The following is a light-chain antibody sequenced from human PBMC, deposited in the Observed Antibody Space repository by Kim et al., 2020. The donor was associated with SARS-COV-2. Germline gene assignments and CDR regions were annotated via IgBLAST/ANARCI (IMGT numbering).Light chain of an antibody. Sequence: GQSITISCTGTTSDVGSYNLVSWYQQYPGKAPKLMIYEVLKRPSGVSNRFSGSKSGNTASLTISGLQAEDEADYYCCSYAGSDTSLFGPGTKVTVL. J-gene: IGLJ1*01. V-gene: IGLV2-23*02. CDR3: CSYAGSDTSL. CDR1: TSDVGSYNL. CDR2: EVL.